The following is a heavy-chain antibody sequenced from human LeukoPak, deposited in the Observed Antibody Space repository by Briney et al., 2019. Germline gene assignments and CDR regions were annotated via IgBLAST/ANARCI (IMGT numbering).Heavy chain of an antibody. Sequence: PSQTLSLTCTVSGGSISSGSYYWSWIRQPAGKGLEWIVRIYTSGSTNYNPSLKSRVTISVDKSKNQFSLKLSSVTAADTAVYYCARSLKGVGATEWFDPWGQGTLVTVSS. CDR2: IYTSGST. V-gene: IGHV4-61*02. CDR1: GGSISSGSYY. CDR3: ARSLKGVGATEWFDP. J-gene: IGHJ5*02. D-gene: IGHD1-26*01.